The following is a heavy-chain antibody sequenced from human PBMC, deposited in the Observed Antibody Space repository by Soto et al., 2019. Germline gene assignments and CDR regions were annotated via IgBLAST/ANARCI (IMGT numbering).Heavy chain of an antibody. V-gene: IGHV4-31*03. J-gene: IGHJ5*02. D-gene: IGHD2-21*02. Sequence: PSLTLTASGTSIGPIVYRSWIRQFPARGLEWIGCISSICSTYYNPALNNRISLALDTSQSQCSRKLLSVTAADTAIYYCARSGVTGIVIPSHWFDPWGQGTLVTVSS. CDR2: ISSICST. CDR3: ARSGVTGIVIPSHWFDP. CDR1: GTSIGPIVY.